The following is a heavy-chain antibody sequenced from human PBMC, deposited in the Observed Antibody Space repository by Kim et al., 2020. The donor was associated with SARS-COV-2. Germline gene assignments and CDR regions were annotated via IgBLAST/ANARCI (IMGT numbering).Heavy chain of an antibody. CDR3: AKGYHENIDLTKPDC. D-gene: IGHD5-12*01. Sequence: DAVKGRFTISRDNSKNKLHLQVNSLRAEDTALYYCAKGYHENIDLTKPDCWGQGTQVTVSS. J-gene: IGHJ4*02. V-gene: IGHV3-23*01.